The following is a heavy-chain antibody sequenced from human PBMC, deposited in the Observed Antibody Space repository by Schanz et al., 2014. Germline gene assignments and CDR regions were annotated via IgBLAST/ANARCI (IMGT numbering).Heavy chain of an antibody. CDR3: AREIIAMVRGGYVGALDI. Sequence: EVQLVESGGGLVKPGGSLRLSCAASGFTFSSYSMNWVRQAPGKGLEWVANIKQDGSEKYYVDSVKVRFTISRDTPKNTMYAQMNSLRADDTAVYYCAREIIAMVRGGYVGALDIWGQGTMVTGSS. CDR1: GFTFSSYS. D-gene: IGHD3-10*01. J-gene: IGHJ3*02. V-gene: IGHV3-7*01. CDR2: IKQDGSEK.